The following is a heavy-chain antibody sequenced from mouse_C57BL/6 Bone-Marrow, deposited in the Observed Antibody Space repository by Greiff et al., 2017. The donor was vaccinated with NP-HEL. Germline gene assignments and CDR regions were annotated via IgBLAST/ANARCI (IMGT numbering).Heavy chain of an antibody. D-gene: IGHD2-4*01. Sequence: EVQLQESGPGLVKPSQSLSLTCSVTGYSITSGYYWNWIRQFPGNKLEWMGYISYDGSNNYNPSLKNRISITRDTSKNQFFLKLNSVTTEDTATYYCARDRDYPPLYAMDYWGQGTSVTVSS. CDR2: ISYDGSN. CDR3: ARDRDYPPLYAMDY. V-gene: IGHV3-6*01. J-gene: IGHJ4*01. CDR1: GYSITSGYY.